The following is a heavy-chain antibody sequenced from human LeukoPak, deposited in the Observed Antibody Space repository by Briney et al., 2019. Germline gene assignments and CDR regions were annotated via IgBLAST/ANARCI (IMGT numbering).Heavy chain of an antibody. J-gene: IGHJ2*01. Sequence: GASVKVSCKASGYTFTSYGISWVRQAPGQGLAWVGWISAYNGNTNYAQKLQGIVTMTTDTSTSTAYMELRSLRSDDTAVYYCARAGFWAARMGWYFDLWGRGTLVTVSS. CDR1: GYTFTSYG. V-gene: IGHV1-18*01. D-gene: IGHD6-6*01. CDR2: ISAYNGNT. CDR3: ARAGFWAARMGWYFDL.